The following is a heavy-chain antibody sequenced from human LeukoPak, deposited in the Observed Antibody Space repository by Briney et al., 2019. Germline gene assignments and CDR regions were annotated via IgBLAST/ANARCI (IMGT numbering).Heavy chain of an antibody. V-gene: IGHV3-23*01. CDR1: GFTFSSYA. Sequence: PGGCLRLSCAASGFTFSSYAMTWVRQAPGKGLEWVSGISGSGGSTYYADSVKGRFTISRDNSKNTLYLQLNSLRAEDKSVYCCAKDRGPDYFDYWGKGTLVPVSS. CDR3: AKDRGPDYFDY. J-gene: IGHJ4*02. D-gene: IGHD3-10*01. CDR2: ISGSGGST.